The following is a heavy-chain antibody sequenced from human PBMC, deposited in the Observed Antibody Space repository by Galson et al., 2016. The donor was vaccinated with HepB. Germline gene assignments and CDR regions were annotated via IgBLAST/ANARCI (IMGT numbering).Heavy chain of an antibody. J-gene: IGHJ6*02. Sequence: SVKVSCKVSGGTFSSYGISWVRQAPGQGLEWMGGIIPVLGTPNYAQKFQGRVTNTADETTSTVYMELRRLRFEDTAVYYCARPQDENLTGYYELYYYGMDVWGQGTTVIVSS. D-gene: IGHD3-9*01. CDR1: GGTFSSYG. CDR2: IIPVLGTP. V-gene: IGHV1-69*13. CDR3: ARPQDENLTGYYELYYYGMDV.